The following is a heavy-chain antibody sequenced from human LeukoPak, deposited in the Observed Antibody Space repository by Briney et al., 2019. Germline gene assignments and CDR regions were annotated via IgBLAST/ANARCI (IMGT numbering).Heavy chain of an antibody. CDR3: ARASPYYYGMDV. Sequence: GGSLRLSCAASGFTFSSYHMTWVRQAPGKGLEWISYISSSSSTIYYADSVKGRFTISRDNAKNTLYLQMNSLRDEDTAVYYCARASPYYYGMDVWGQGTTVTVSS. CDR2: ISSSSSTI. J-gene: IGHJ6*02. V-gene: IGHV3-48*02. CDR1: GFTFSSYH.